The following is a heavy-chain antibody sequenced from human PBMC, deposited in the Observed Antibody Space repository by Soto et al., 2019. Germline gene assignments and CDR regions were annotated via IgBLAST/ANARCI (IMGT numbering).Heavy chain of an antibody. CDR3: ARGRWDGCTLDAAFDI. CDR2: MNPNSGNT. D-gene: IGHD6-19*01. V-gene: IGHV1-8*01. CDR1: GYTFTSYD. Sequence: GASVKVSCKASGYTFTSYDINWVRQATGQGLEWMGWMNPNSGNTGYAQKFQGRVTMTRNTSISTAYMELSSLRSEDTAVYYCARGRWDGCTLDAAFDIWGQGTMVTVSS. J-gene: IGHJ3*02.